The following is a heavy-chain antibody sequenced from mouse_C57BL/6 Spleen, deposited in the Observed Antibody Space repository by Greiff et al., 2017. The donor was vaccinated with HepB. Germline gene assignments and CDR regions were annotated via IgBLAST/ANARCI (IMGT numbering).Heavy chain of an antibody. V-gene: IGHV1-82*01. CDR2: IYPGDGDT. CDR1: GYAFSSSW. J-gene: IGHJ3*01. Sequence: QVQLQPSGPELVKPGASVKISCKASGYAFSSSWMNWVKQRPGKGLEWIGRIYPGDGDTNYNGKFKGKATLTADKSSSTAYMQLSSLTSEDSAVYFCARDSNYEFAYWGQGTLVTVSA. D-gene: IGHD2-5*01. CDR3: ARDSNYEFAY.